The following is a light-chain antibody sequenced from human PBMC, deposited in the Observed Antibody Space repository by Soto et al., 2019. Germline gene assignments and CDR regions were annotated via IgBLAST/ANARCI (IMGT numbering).Light chain of an antibody. J-gene: IGKJ3*01. CDR3: QQYYSAPT. CDR2: AAS. CDR1: QSIILY. V-gene: IGKV1-39*01. Sequence: DIQMTQSPSSLSASEGDRVTITCRASQSIILYLNWYQQKPGKAPNLLSNAASNLESGVPSRFSGSGSGTDVTLAISSLQPEDVATYYCQQYYSAPTFGRGTKVDF.